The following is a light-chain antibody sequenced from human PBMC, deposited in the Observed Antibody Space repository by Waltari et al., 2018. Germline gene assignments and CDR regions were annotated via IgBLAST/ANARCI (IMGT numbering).Light chain of an antibody. Sequence: EVVLTQSPGTLSLSPGERATLSCRASQIFRNTLAWYQWKPGQAPRLLIYGASNRATGIPGRISGSGSGTDFTLTISSLEPEDSAVYYCQQGNIWAPIIFGGGTKVVIK. V-gene: IGKV3-11*01. CDR3: QQGNIWAPII. J-gene: IGKJ4*01. CDR2: GAS. CDR1: QIFRNT.